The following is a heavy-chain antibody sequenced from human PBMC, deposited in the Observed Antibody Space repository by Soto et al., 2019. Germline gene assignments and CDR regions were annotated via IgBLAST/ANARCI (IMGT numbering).Heavy chain of an antibody. Sequence: SETLSLTCAVYGGSFSGYYWSWIRQPPGKGLEWIGYIYHSGSTYYNPSLKSRVTISVDTSKNQFSLKLSSVTAADTAVYYCAREGGIIAAGILDAFDIWGQGTMVTVSS. J-gene: IGHJ3*02. CDR1: GGSFSGYY. CDR3: AREGGIIAAGILDAFDI. CDR2: IYHSGST. D-gene: IGHD6-13*01. V-gene: IGHV4-34*09.